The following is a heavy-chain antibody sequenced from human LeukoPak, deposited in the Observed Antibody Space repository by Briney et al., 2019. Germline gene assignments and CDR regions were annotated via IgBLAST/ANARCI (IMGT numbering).Heavy chain of an antibody. D-gene: IGHD5/OR15-5a*01. CDR3: ARVVSSRSTVGFDP. V-gene: IGHV3-11*04. J-gene: IGHJ5*02. CDR2: ITTGRTL. CDR1: GFNFNDYY. Sequence: GGSLRLSCAASGFNFNDYYMSWIRQALGKGLEWVSYITTGRTLSYADSVKGRFTISRDNAKNSLFLQMKSLRVEDTAVYYCARVVSSRSTVGFDPWGQGTLVTVSS.